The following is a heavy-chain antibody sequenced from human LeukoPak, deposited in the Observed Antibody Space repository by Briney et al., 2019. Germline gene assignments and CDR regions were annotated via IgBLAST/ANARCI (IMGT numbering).Heavy chain of an antibody. Sequence: SETLSLTCTMSGGSISPYYWSWIRQPPGKGLEWIAYIFHSGTTKYNPSFKSRVAISLDTPKSQFSLKLHSVTAADTAVYYCARGGYYYLDVWGGGTTVTVSS. CDR1: GGSISPYY. CDR2: IFHSGTT. CDR3: ARGGYYYLDV. J-gene: IGHJ6*03. V-gene: IGHV4-59*01.